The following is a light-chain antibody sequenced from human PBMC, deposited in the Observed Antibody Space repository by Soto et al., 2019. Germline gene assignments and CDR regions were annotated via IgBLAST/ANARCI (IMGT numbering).Light chain of an antibody. CDR2: DAS. CDR3: QQRSNWPPDLT. J-gene: IGKJ4*01. V-gene: IGKV3-11*01. Sequence: EIVLTQSPATLSLSPGERATLSCRASRSVSSYLAWYQQKPGQAPRLLIYDASNRATGIPARFSGSGSGTDFTLTISSLEPEDFAVYYCQQRSNWPPDLTFGGGTKVDIK. CDR1: RSVSSY.